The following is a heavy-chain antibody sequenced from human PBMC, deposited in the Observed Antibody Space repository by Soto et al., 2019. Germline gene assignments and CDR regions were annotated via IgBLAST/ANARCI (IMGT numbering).Heavy chain of an antibody. CDR1: GFSLTTRGVG. V-gene: IGHV2-5*02. Sequence: QITLKESGPPLVKPTQTLTLTCTFSGFSLTTRGVGVGWIRQPPGKALECLALIYWDDDKRYSPSLQSRLSIXKXTXXHQVVLTMTNVDPVDTATYYCAHIPNYYQYDWFDPWGQGTLVSVSS. J-gene: IGHJ5*02. CDR2: IYWDDDK. CDR3: AHIPNYYQYDWFDP. D-gene: IGHD3-16*01.